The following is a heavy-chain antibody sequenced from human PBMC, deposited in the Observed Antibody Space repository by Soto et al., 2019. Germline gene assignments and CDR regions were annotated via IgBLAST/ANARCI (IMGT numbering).Heavy chain of an antibody. D-gene: IGHD3-22*01. CDR1: GFTFSSYG. Sequence: GGSLRLSCAASGFTFSSYGMHWVRQAPGKGLEWVAVISYDGSNKYYADSVKGRFTISRDNSKNTLYLQMNSLRAEDTAVYYRAKDIPYDSSGYYYAARLYYYYGMDVWGQGTTVTVSS. CDR2: ISYDGSNK. CDR3: AKDIPYDSSGYYYAARLYYYYGMDV. V-gene: IGHV3-30*18. J-gene: IGHJ6*02.